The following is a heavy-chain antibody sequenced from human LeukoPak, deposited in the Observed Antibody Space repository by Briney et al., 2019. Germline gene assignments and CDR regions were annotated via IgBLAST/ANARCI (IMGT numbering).Heavy chain of an antibody. V-gene: IGHV3-48*03. D-gene: IGHD2-15*01. J-gene: IGHJ4*02. CDR2: ISSSGSTI. Sequence: PGGSLRLSCAASGFTFSSYEMNWVRQAPGKGLEWVSYISSSGSTICYADSVKGRFTISRDNAKNSLYLQMNSLRAEDTAVYYCARDRHCSGGSCSTGIFDYWGQGTLVTVSS. CDR3: ARDRHCSGGSCSTGIFDY. CDR1: GFTFSSYE.